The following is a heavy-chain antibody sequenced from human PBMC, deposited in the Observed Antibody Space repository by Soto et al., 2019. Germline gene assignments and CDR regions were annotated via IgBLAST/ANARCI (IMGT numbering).Heavy chain of an antibody. CDR2: VIPSVGTA. Sequence: QVQLVQSGSEVNKPGSSVKVSCKASGGTFSSYAISWVRQAPGQGLEWMGGVIPSVGTANYAQKFQGRVTITADESMSTAEVELRSLSSEDTAVYYCARAVEILSPGVYCMGGSGAGSTVAVSS. CDR1: GGTFSSYA. V-gene: IGHV1-69*01. J-gene: IGHJ6*02. CDR3: ARAVEILSPGVYCMGG.